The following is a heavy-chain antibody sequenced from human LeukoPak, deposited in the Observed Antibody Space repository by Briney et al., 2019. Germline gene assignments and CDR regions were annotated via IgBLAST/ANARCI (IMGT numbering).Heavy chain of an antibody. CDR1: GGSISSSSYY. D-gene: IGHD6-19*01. CDR2: IYYSGST. V-gene: IGHV4-39*01. CDR3: ARQGYSSGSGYFDY. J-gene: IGHJ4*02. Sequence: SETLSLTCTVSGGSISSSSYYWGWIRQPPGKGLEWIGSIYYSGSTYYNPSLKSRVTISVDTSKNQFSLKLSSVTAADTAVYYCARQGYSSGSGYFDYWGQGTLVTVSS.